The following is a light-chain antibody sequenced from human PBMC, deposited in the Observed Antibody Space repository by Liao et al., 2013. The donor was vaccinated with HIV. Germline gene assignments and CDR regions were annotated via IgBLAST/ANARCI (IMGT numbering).Light chain of an antibody. CDR2: QDN. CDR3: QAWDSSTNYV. CDR1: KLGDKY. Sequence: SYELTQPPSVSVSPGQTATITCSGDKLGDKYVAWYQQKPGLSPVEVLYQDNNRPSGIPERFSGSNSGNKATLTIRGTHVMDEADYYCQAWDSSTNYVFGTGTQVTVL. J-gene: IGLJ1*01. V-gene: IGLV3-1*01.